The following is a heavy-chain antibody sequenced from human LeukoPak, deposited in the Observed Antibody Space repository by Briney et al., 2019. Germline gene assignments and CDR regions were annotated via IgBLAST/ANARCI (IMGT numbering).Heavy chain of an antibody. CDR2: INHSGST. CDR3: ARLTARRGLQGAFDDY. V-gene: IGHV4-34*01. CDR1: GGSFSGYY. D-gene: IGHD2-21*02. J-gene: IGHJ4*02. Sequence: PSETLSLTCAVYGGSFSGYYWGWIRQPPGKGLEWIGEINHSGSTNYNPSLKSRVTISVDTSKNQFSLKLSSVTAADTAVYYCARLTARRGLQGAFDDYWGQGTLVTVSS.